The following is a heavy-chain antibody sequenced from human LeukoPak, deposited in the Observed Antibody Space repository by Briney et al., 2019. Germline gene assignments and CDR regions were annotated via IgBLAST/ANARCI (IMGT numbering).Heavy chain of an antibody. J-gene: IGHJ4*02. CDR3: ARGIPYYDILTGYYYFDY. CDR2: INHSGST. D-gene: IGHD3-9*01. CDR1: GGSFSGYY. V-gene: IGHV4-34*01. Sequence: SETLSLTCAVYGGSFSGYYWSWIRQPPGKGLEWIGEINHSGSTNYNPSLKSRVTISVDTSMNQFSLKLSSVTAADTAVYYCARGIPYYDILTGYYYFDYWGQGTLVTVSS.